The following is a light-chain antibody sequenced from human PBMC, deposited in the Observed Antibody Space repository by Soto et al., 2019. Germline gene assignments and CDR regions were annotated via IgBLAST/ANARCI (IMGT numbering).Light chain of an antibody. CDR3: QQYNSYSGT. Sequence: IQMTQSPSTLSASVGDRVTITCRASQSISSWLAWYQQKPGKAPKLLIYDASSLESGVPSRFSGSGSGTELTLTISSLQPDDFATYYCQQYNSYSGTFGQGTKVDIK. J-gene: IGKJ1*01. CDR2: DAS. CDR1: QSISSW. V-gene: IGKV1-5*01.